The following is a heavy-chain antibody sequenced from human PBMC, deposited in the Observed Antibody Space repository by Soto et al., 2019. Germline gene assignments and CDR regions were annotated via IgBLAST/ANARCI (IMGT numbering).Heavy chain of an antibody. Sequence: PGXSLRLSCAASGSTFIHAWMSLVRQVPGKGLEWVARVKSKAAGGTTDYAAPVKGRFTISRDDSKNTLYLQMNSLKTDDTAVYYCTTLGFDPWGQGTLVTVSS. V-gene: IGHV3-15*01. CDR1: GSTFIHAW. CDR3: TTLGFDP. CDR2: VKSKAAGGTT. J-gene: IGHJ5*02.